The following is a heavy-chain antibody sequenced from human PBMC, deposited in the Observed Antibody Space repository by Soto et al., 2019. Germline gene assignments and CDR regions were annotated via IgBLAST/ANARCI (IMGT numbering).Heavy chain of an antibody. V-gene: IGHV3-23*01. CDR2: ISGSGGST. D-gene: IGHD3-10*01. CDR1: GFTFSSYA. Sequence: GGSLRLSCAASGFTFSSYAMSWVRQAPGKGLEWVSAISGSGGSTYYADSVKGRFTISRDNSKNTLYLQMNSLRAEDTAVYYCAKSLWFGESRDYYYYMDVWGKGTTVTVSS. CDR3: AKSLWFGESRDYYYYMDV. J-gene: IGHJ6*03.